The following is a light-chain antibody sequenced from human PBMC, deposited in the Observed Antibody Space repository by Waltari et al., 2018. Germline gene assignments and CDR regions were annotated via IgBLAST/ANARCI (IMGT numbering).Light chain of an antibody. J-gene: IGLJ3*02. Sequence: QAVVTQEPSLTVSPGGTVTLTCGSSTGTVTSGHYPYWFQQKPGQAPRTLIYAKTNKHSWTPSRFSGSLLGGKAALTLSGAQPEDEAEYFCLLSYSGNWVFGGGTKLTVL. CDR2: AKT. CDR3: LLSYSGNWV. CDR1: TGTVTSGHY. V-gene: IGLV7-46*01.